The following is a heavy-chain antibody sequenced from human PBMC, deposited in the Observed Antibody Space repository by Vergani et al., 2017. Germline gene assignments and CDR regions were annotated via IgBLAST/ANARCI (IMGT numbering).Heavy chain of an antibody. J-gene: IGHJ5*02. Sequence: QVQLHESGPGLVKPSQTLSLTCTVSGRSITSGSFYWSWIRQPAGKGLEGMGRIHSSGTTNYNPSLKSRVTLSVDTSKNQLSLRMTSVTAADTAVYYCARDSWTSELRGVYWFDTWGQGTRVSVS. CDR2: IHSSGTT. V-gene: IGHV4-61*02. D-gene: IGHD3-10*01. CDR1: GRSITSGSFY. CDR3: ARDSWTSELRGVYWFDT.